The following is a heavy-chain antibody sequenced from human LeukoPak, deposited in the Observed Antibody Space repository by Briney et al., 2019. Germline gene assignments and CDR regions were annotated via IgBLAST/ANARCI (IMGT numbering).Heavy chain of an antibody. CDR2: INHSGST. D-gene: IGHD3-10*01. V-gene: IGHV4-34*01. CDR3: ARGRGSGSYFFY. Sequence: SETLSLTCAVYGGSFSGYYWSWIRQPPGKGLEWIGEINHSGSTNYNPSLKSRVTISVDTSKNQFSLKLSSVTAADTAVYYCARGRGSGSYFFYWGQGTLVTVSS. J-gene: IGHJ4*02. CDR1: GGSFSGYY.